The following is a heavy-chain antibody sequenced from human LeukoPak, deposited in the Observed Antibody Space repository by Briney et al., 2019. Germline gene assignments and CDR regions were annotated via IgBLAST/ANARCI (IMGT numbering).Heavy chain of an antibody. D-gene: IGHD1-26*01. Sequence: GGSLRLSCAASGSTFSSYEMNWVRQAPGKGLEWVSYISSSGSTIYYADSVKGRFTISRDNAKNSLYLQMNSLRAEDTAVYYCARIRGSYFNYYGMDVWGQGTTVTVSS. CDR1: GSTFSSYE. CDR3: ARIRGSYFNYYGMDV. CDR2: ISSSGSTI. V-gene: IGHV3-48*03. J-gene: IGHJ6*02.